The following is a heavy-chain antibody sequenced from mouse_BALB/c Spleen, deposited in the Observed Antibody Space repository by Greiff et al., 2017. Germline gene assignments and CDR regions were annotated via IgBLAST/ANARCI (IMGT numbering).Heavy chain of an antibody. V-gene: IGHV5-6-5*01. CDR3: AREAIYDGYYFAWFAY. J-gene: IGHJ3*01. CDR2: ISSGGST. D-gene: IGHD2-3*01. CDR1: GFTFSSYA. Sequence: DVKLVESGGGLVKPGGSLKLSCAASGFTFSSYAMSWVRQTPEKRLEWVASISSGGSTYYPDSVKGRFTISRDNARNILYLQMSSLRSEDTAMYYCAREAIYDGYYFAWFAYGGQGTLVTVSA.